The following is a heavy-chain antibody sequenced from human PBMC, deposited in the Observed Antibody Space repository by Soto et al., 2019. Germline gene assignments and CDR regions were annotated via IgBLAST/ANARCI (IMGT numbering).Heavy chain of an antibody. Sequence: EVQLVESGGGLVQPGGSLRLSCAASGFTFSDHYMDWVRQAPGKGLEWVGRSKNKADSYTTEYAASVKGRFTISRDGSKNSLFLQMTSLKTEDTAVYYCTVWGSGNDFGAAWGKGILVTVSS. CDR2: SKNKADSYTT. CDR3: TVWGSGNDFGAA. V-gene: IGHV3-72*01. CDR1: GFTFSDHY. J-gene: IGHJ4*02. D-gene: IGHD3-10*01.